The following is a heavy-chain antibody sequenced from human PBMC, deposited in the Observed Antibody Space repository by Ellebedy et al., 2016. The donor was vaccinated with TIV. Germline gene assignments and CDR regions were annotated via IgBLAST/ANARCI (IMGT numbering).Heavy chain of an antibody. Sequence: GGSLRLXXAASGFTFSSYAMHWVRQAPGKGLEWVAVISYDGSNKYYADSVKGRFTISRDNSKNTLYLQMNSLRAEDTAVYYCARDQRITLGWFDPWGQGTLVTVSS. CDR2: ISYDGSNK. CDR1: GFTFSSYA. CDR3: ARDQRITLGWFDP. J-gene: IGHJ5*02. D-gene: IGHD1-14*01. V-gene: IGHV3-30-3*01.